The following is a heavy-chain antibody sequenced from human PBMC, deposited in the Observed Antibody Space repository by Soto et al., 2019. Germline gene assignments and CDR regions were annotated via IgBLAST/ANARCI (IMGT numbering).Heavy chain of an antibody. V-gene: IGHV4-34*01. Sequence: PSETLSLTCAVYGGAFSGYYWSWIRQPPGKGLEWIGEINHSGSTNYNPSLKSRVTISVDTSKNQFSLKLSSVTAADTAVYYCARGPGYCSGGSCYSLSHNWFDPWGQGTLVTVSS. CDR1: GGAFSGYY. D-gene: IGHD2-15*01. CDR3: ARGPGYCSGGSCYSLSHNWFDP. J-gene: IGHJ5*02. CDR2: INHSGST.